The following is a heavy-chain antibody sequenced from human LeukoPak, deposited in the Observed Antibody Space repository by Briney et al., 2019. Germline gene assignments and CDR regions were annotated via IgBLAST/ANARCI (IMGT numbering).Heavy chain of an antibody. CDR1: GYSISSGYY. V-gene: IGHV4-38-2*01. Sequence: KPSETLSFTCAISGYSISSGYYWGWIRQPPGKGLEWIGSIYHSGSTYYNPSLKSRVTISVDTSKNQFSLKLSSVTAADTAVYYCARHGPPDVYCSSTSCYIFDYWGQGTLVTVSS. D-gene: IGHD2-2*01. CDR2: IYHSGST. CDR3: ARHGPPDVYCSSTSCYIFDY. J-gene: IGHJ4*02.